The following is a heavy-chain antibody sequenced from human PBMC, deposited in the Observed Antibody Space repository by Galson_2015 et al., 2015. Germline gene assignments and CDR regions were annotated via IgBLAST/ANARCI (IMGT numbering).Heavy chain of an antibody. CDR3: AKESLSSGSSYGAYFDY. Sequence: SLRLSCAASGFTLRNHGMQWVRQAPGKGLEWVAVISDDGALKFYSNSVKGRFTISRDDSKNTLYLQMESLRTEDTAVYFRAKESLSSGSSYGAYFDYWGQGALVTVSS. D-gene: IGHD5-18*01. CDR2: ISDDGALK. V-gene: IGHV3-30*18. CDR1: GFTLRNHG. J-gene: IGHJ4*02.